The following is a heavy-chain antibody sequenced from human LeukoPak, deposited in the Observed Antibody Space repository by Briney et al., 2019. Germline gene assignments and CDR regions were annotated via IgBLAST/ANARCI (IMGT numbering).Heavy chain of an antibody. D-gene: IGHD3-3*01. CDR1: GYTFTSCG. CDR2: ISAYNGNT. V-gene: IGHV1-18*01. Sequence: GASVKVSCKASGYTFTSCGISWVRQAPGQGLEWMGWISAYNGNTNYAQKLQGRVTMTTDTSTSTAYMELRSLRSDDTAVYYCARAGPYYDFWSGLGDAFDIWGQGTMVTVSS. J-gene: IGHJ3*02. CDR3: ARAGPYYDFWSGLGDAFDI.